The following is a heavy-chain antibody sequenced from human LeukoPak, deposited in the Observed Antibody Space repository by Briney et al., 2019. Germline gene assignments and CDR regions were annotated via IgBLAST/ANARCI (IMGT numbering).Heavy chain of an antibody. D-gene: IGHD6-19*01. CDR1: GGSISTYY. J-gene: IGHJ5*02. V-gene: IGHV4-59*12. CDR2: IYHSGST. CDR3: AGIAVAGGWFDP. Sequence: SETLSLTCTVSGGSISTYYWTWIRQPPGKGLEWIGYIYHSGSTNYNPSLKSRVTISVDTSKNQFSLKLSSVTAADTAVYYCAGIAVAGGWFDPWGQGTLVTVSS.